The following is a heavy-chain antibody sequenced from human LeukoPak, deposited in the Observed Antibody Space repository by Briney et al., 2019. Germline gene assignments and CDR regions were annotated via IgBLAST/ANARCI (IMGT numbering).Heavy chain of an antibody. J-gene: IGHJ4*02. Sequence: ASVKVSCKSSGYTFANYYLHWVRQAPGQGLEWMGIINPVGSSTTYTQKFQGRVTMTRDTSTSTIYMDLSSLRSEDTAVYYCARGGSLAAAPHLYYFDYWGQGSLVTVSS. V-gene: IGHV1-46*01. D-gene: IGHD6-19*01. CDR3: ARGGSLAAAPHLYYFDY. CDR1: GYTFANYY. CDR2: INPVGSST.